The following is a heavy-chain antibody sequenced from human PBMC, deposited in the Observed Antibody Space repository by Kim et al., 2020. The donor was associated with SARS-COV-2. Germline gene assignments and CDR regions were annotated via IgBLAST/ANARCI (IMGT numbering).Heavy chain of an antibody. CDR2: IYYSGST. CDR3: ARRPSADDILIAEGRARVLNWFDP. CDR1: GGSISSSSYY. D-gene: IGHD3-9*01. Sequence: SETLSLTCTVSGGSISSSSYYWGWIRQPPGKGLEWIGSIYYSGSTYYNPSLKSRVTISVDTSKNQFSLKLSSVTAADTAVYYCARRPSADDILIAEGRARVLNWFDPWGQGTLVTVSS. V-gene: IGHV4-39*01. J-gene: IGHJ5*02.